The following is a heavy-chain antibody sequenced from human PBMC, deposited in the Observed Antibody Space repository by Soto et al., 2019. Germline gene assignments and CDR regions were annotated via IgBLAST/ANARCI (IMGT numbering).Heavy chain of an antibody. V-gene: IGHV1-18*01. J-gene: IGHJ4*02. CDR2: ISAYNGNT. Sequence: ASVKVSCKASGYTFTSYGISWVRQAPGQGLEWMGWISAYNGNTNYAQKLQGRVTMTTDTSASTVYMELRSLRSDDTAVFFCARDPSNTDGSQIYFDYWGQGTQVTVSS. CDR1: GYTFTSYG. CDR3: ARDPSNTDGSQIYFDY. D-gene: IGHD2-8*01.